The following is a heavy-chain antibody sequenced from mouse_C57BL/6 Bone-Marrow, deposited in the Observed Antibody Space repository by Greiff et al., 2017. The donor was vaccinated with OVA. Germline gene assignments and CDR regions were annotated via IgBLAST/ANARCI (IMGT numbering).Heavy chain of an antibody. J-gene: IGHJ3*01. CDR1: GYAFSSSW. CDR3: ASITTFAD. V-gene: IGHV1-82*01. D-gene: IGHD1-1*01. Sequence: VQLQQSGPELVKPGASVKISCKASGYAFSSSWMNWVKQRPGKGLEWIGRIYPGDGDTNYNGKFTGKATLTADKSSSTAYMQLSSLTSEDSAVYFCASITTFADWGQGTLVTVSA. CDR2: IYPGDGDT.